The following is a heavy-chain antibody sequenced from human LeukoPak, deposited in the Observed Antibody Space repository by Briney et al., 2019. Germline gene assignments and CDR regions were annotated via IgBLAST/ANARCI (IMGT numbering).Heavy chain of an antibody. CDR1: GASISSTTSY. CDR3: ARHLYYYVSVSYSMYFYYFMDV. D-gene: IGHD3-10*01. V-gene: IGHV4-39*01. J-gene: IGHJ6*03. Sequence: SETLSLTCTASGASISSTTSYWGWIRQPPGKGLEWLGCIYYSGNNYYNPALRSRVTISVDSARNLFSLKLSSATAADTAVYHCARHLYYYVSVSYSMYFYYFMDVWGKGTTVTVSS. CDR2: IYYSGNN.